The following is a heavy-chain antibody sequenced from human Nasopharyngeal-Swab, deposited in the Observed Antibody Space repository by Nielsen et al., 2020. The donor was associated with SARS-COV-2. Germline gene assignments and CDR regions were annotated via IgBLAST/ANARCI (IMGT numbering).Heavy chain of an antibody. V-gene: IGHV3-53*01. D-gene: IGHD3-22*01. J-gene: IGHJ3*02. CDR2: IYSGGST. Sequence: GESLKISCAASGFTVSSNYMSWVRQAPGKGLEWVSVIYSGGSTYYANSVKGRFTISRDNSKNTLYLQMNSLRAEDTAVYYCARGTYFYDSSGYWADAFDIWGQGTMVTVSS. CDR3: ARGTYFYDSSGYWADAFDI. CDR1: GFTVSSNY.